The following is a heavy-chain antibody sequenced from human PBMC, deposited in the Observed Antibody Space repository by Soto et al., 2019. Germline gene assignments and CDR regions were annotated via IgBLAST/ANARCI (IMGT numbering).Heavy chain of an antibody. Sequence: QERLVQSGAEVRKPGSSVKVSCKVTGGTSTRYAINWVGQAPGQGLEWMGGIVPMFGTSKYAQKFQGRVRITADTSTNIAYMELRSLRSEDTAVYYCNRGSEYDFWSGYLWGQGTLVSVSS. CDR3: NRGSEYDFWSGYL. CDR2: IVPMFGTS. J-gene: IGHJ4*02. D-gene: IGHD3-3*01. V-gene: IGHV1-69*06. CDR1: GGTSTRYA.